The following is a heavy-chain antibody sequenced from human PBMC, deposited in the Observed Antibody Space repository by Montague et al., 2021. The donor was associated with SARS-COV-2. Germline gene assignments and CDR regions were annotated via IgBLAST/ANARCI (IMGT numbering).Heavy chain of an antibody. V-gene: IGHV4-4*02. Sequence: SETLSLTCTVSGDSISNSNWWTWVRQSPGRGLEWIGEIFRSGDSNYDPSPKSRVTMSVDMSRNRFSLRLINVTAADTAIYYCVRGGTMTVVVFDYWGQGTLVTVSS. CDR3: VRGGTMTVVVFDY. J-gene: IGHJ4*02. CDR2: IFRSGDS. D-gene: IGHD3-22*01. CDR1: GDSISNSNW.